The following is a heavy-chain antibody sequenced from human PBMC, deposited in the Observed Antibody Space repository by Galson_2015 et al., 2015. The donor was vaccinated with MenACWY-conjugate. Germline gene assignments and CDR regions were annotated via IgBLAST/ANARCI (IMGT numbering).Heavy chain of an antibody. V-gene: IGHV4-4*02. CDR1: GASISSVNW. J-gene: IGHJ4*02. CDR3: ARAGALTYYFDY. CDR2: IYHSGSI. Sequence: SEPLSLTCAVSGASISSVNWWGWVRQPPGKGLEWIAEIYHSGSINYNPSLKSRVTMSVDKSKNQISLKLSSATAADTAVYYCARAGALTYYFDYWGQGTLVSVSS.